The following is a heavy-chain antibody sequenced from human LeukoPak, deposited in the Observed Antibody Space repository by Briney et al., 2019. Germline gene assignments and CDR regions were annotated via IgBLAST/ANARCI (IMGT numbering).Heavy chain of an antibody. CDR3: AREYGGSYFFDY. CDR1: GFTFSSYW. Sequence: GGSLRLSCAASGFTFSSYWMSWVRQAPEKGLEWVANIKQDASEKYYVDSVKGRFTISRDNAKNSLYLQMNYLRAEDTAVYYCAREYGGSYFFDYWGQGTLVTVSS. CDR2: IKQDASEK. V-gene: IGHV3-7*01. J-gene: IGHJ4*02. D-gene: IGHD1-26*01.